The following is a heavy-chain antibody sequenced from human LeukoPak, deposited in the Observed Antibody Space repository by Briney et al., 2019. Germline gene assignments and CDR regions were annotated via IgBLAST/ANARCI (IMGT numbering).Heavy chain of an antibody. V-gene: IGHV3-74*03. CDR3: VRGLDCGRSVPSDY. Sequence: PGGSLRLSCAASGFTFSNYWMNWVRQGPGKGLMWVSRINGDGSTTKYADSVKGQFTISRDNAKNTLYLQMNSLRVEDTAVYYCVRGLDCGRSVPSDYWGQGTLVTVSS. D-gene: IGHD2-15*01. CDR1: GFTFSNYW. J-gene: IGHJ4*02. CDR2: INGDGSTT.